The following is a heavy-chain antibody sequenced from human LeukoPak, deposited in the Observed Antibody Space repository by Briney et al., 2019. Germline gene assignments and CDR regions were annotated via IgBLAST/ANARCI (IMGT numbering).Heavy chain of an antibody. D-gene: IGHD6-6*01. CDR2: IYPGDSDT. Sequence: GESLKISCKGSGYIFTSYWIGWVRQMPGKGLEWMGIIYPGDSDTTYSPSFRGQVTISAGKSISTAYLQWSSLKASDTAMYYCGAGSSWYFDYWGQGTLVTVSS. CDR1: GYIFTSYW. J-gene: IGHJ4*02. CDR3: GAGSSWYFDY. V-gene: IGHV5-51*01.